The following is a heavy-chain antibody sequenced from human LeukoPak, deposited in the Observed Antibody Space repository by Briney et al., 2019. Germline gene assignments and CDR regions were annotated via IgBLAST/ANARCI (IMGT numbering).Heavy chain of an antibody. Sequence: GGSLRLSCAASGFTFSSYWMHWVRQAPGKGLVWVSRINSDGSSTSYADSVKGRFTISRDNAKNTLYLQMNSLRAEDTAVYYCAHYDSRSYHAFDIWGQGTMVTVSS. CDR2: INSDGSST. J-gene: IGHJ3*02. CDR1: GFTFSSYW. CDR3: AHYDSRSYHAFDI. D-gene: IGHD3-22*01. V-gene: IGHV3-74*01.